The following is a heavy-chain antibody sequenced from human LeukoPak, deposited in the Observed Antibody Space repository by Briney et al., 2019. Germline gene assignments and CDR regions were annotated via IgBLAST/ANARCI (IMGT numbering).Heavy chain of an antibody. CDR1: GFTFSSYG. CDR3: AKERVGEQGFDY. D-gene: IGHD3-16*01. J-gene: IGHJ4*02. Sequence: GSLRLSCAASGFTFSSYGMHWVRQAPGKGLEWVAVISYGGSNKYYADSVKGQFTISRDNSKNTLYLQMNSLRAEDTAVYYCAKERVGEQGFDYWGQGTLVTVSS. V-gene: IGHV3-30*18. CDR2: ISYGGSNK.